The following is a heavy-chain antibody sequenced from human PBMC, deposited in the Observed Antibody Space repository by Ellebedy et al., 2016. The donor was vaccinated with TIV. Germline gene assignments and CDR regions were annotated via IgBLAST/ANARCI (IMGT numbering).Heavy chain of an antibody. CDR2: INPNSGGT. Sequence: ASVKVSXXASGYTFTGYYMHWVRQAPGQGLEWMGWINPNSGGTNYAQKFQGRVTMTRDTSISTAYMELSRLRSDDTAVYYCARESRRSSGFDPWGQGTLVTVSS. CDR1: GYTFTGYY. D-gene: IGHD6-25*01. CDR3: ARESRRSSGFDP. J-gene: IGHJ5*02. V-gene: IGHV1-2*02.